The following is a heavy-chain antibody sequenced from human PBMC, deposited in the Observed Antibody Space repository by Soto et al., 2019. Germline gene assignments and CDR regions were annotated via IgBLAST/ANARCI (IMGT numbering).Heavy chain of an antibody. V-gene: IGHV4-34*01. CDR2: INHSGST. CDR3: ARVSTVTTDY. J-gene: IGHJ4*02. CDR1: GGSFSGYY. D-gene: IGHD4-17*01. Sequence: SETLSLTCAVYGGSFSGYYWSWIRQPPGKGLEWIGEINHSGSTNYNPSLKSRVTISVDTSKNQFSLKLSSVTAADTAVYYCARVSTVTTDYWGQGTLVTVSS.